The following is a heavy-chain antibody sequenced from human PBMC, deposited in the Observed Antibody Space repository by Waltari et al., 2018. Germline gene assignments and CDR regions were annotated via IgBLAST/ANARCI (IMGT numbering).Heavy chain of an antibody. J-gene: IGHJ4*02. CDR3: ATDRTWAFEY. D-gene: IGHD7-27*01. CDR2: IGDTGTTQ. CDR1: GFTFGNYN. V-gene: IGHV3-30*02. Sequence: QVLLVESGGGVVQPGGSLRLSCAASGFTFGNYNMHWVRQAPGKGLEWVSIIGDTGTTQYSADSVKGRFTISRDNSKNTLFLQMNSLRAEDTAVYYCATDRTWAFEYWGQGTLVTVSS.